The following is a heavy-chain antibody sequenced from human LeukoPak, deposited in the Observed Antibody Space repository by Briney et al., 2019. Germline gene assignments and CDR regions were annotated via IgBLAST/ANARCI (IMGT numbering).Heavy chain of an antibody. CDR3: VRLTAYSGYVLMGFEY. Sequence: ASVKVSCKASGYTFSNYGITWVRQASGQGLEWMGWISAYSGKTNSAQKLQGRVTFTTDTSTSTAYMELRSLRFDDTAVYYCVRLTAYSGYVLMGFEYWGQGTLVTVSS. CDR2: ISAYSGKT. V-gene: IGHV1-18*01. J-gene: IGHJ4*02. CDR1: GYTFSNYG. D-gene: IGHD5-12*01.